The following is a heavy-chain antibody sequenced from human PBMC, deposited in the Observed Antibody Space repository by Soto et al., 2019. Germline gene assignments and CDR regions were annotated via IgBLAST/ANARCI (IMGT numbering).Heavy chain of an antibody. V-gene: IGHV3-9*01. J-gene: IGHJ4*02. Sequence: VQLVESGGGLVQPGRSLRLSCAASGFTFDDYAMHWVRQAPGKGLEWVSGISWNSGSIGYADSVKGRFTISRDNAKNSLYLQMNSLRAEDTALYYCAKDMETGTTGEYYFDYWGQGTLVTVSS. CDR2: ISWNSGSI. CDR1: GFTFDDYA. CDR3: AKDMETGTTGEYYFDY. D-gene: IGHD1-1*01.